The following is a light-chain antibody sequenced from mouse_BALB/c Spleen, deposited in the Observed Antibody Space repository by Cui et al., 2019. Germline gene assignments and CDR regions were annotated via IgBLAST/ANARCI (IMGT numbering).Light chain of an antibody. CDR1: SSVSY. Sequence: QIVLTQSPAIMSASPGEKVTMTCSASSSVSYMYWYQQKPGSSPRLLIYDTSNLASGVPVRFSGSGSGTSYSLTISRMEAEDAATYYCQQWSSYLRTFGGGTKLEIK. J-gene: IGKJ1*01. V-gene: IGKV4-55*01. CDR2: DTS. CDR3: QQWSSYLRT.